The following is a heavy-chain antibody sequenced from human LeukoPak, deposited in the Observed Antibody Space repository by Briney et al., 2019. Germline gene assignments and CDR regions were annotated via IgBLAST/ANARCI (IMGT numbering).Heavy chain of an antibody. D-gene: IGHD2-2*01. Sequence: GGSLRLSCAASGFTFDDYAMHWVRQAPGKGLEWVSGISWNSGSIGYADSVKGRFTISRDNAKNSLYLQMNSLRAEDTALYYCAKGGYCSSTSRYDYFDYWGQGTLVTVSS. J-gene: IGHJ4*02. CDR2: ISWNSGSI. CDR1: GFTFDDYA. CDR3: AKGGYCSSTSRYDYFDY. V-gene: IGHV3-9*01.